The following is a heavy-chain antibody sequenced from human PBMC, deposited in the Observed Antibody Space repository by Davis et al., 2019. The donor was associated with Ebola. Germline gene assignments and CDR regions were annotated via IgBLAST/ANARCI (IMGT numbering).Heavy chain of an antibody. CDR3: AKRLIAVAGTPYFDY. CDR2: IWYDGSNK. V-gene: IGHV3-33*06. Sequence: GESLKISCAASGFTFSSYGMHWVRQAPGKGLEWVAVIWYDGSNKYYADSVKGRFTISRDNSKNTLYLQMNSLRAEDTAVYYCAKRLIAVAGTPYFDYWGQGTLVTVSS. D-gene: IGHD6-19*01. CDR1: GFTFSSYG. J-gene: IGHJ4*02.